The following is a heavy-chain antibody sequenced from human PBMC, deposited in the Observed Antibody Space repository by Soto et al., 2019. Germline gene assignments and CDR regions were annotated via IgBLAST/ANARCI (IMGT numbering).Heavy chain of an antibody. J-gene: IGHJ4*02. D-gene: IGHD2-8*01. CDR3: AKGFLSGGYCANGVCSHFDY. CDR1: GFTFSRYG. V-gene: IGHV3-30*18. CDR2: MSYDGNNK. Sequence: QVQLVESGGGVVQPGGSLRLSCAASGFTFSRYGMHWVRQAPGKGLEWVAVMSYDGNNKYYADSVKGRFTVSRDNSRNTQYLQMNSLEVEDTAVYFCAKGFLSGGYCANGVCSHFDYWGQGTPVTVYS.